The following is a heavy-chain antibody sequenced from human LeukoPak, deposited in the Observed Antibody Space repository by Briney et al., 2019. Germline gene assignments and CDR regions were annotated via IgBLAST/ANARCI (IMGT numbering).Heavy chain of an antibody. D-gene: IGHD2-21*01. CDR2: INHSGST. J-gene: IGHJ5*02. Sequence: PSETLSLTCAVYGGSFSGYYWSWIRQPPGKGLEWIGEINHSGSTNYNPSLKSRVTISVDTSKNQFSLKLSSVTAADTAVYYCARAPQRTYQHNWFDPWGQGTLVTVST. CDR3: ARAPQRTYQHNWFDP. V-gene: IGHV4-34*01. CDR1: GGSFSGYY.